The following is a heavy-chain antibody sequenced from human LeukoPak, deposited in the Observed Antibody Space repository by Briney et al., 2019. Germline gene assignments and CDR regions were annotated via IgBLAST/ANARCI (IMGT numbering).Heavy chain of an antibody. CDR2: MNPDSGNT. CDR1: GYTFTGDN. V-gene: IGHV1-8*01. CDR3: AREKSPYYYYGMDV. Sequence: ASVTVSCKASGYTFTGDNINWVRQTTGQGLEWVGWMNPDSGNTGYAQNFQGRVTMTRDTSISTAYMELSSLTSEDTAVYYCAREKSPYYYYGMDVWGQGTTVTVSS. J-gene: IGHJ6*02.